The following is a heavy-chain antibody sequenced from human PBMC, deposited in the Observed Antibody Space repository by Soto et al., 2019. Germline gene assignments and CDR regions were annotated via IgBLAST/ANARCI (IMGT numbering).Heavy chain of an antibody. CDR2: IRGHNSDT. D-gene: IGHD3-22*01. J-gene: IGHJ4*02. CDR3: ARTPANYSDSSEVDY. Sequence: QVQLVQSGAEVKKPGASVKVSCQASGYTFTSYGISWVRQAPGQGLEWMGWIRGHNSDTNYAQKLQGRVTMTTDTSTSKAYMELRSLKSDDTAVYYCARTPANYSDSSEVDYWGQGTLVTVSS. V-gene: IGHV1-18*04. CDR1: GYTFTSYG.